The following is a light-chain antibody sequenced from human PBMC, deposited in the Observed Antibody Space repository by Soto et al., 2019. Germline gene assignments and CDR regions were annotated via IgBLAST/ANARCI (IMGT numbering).Light chain of an antibody. J-gene: IGKJ1*01. CDR2: GAS. CDR3: QQLTGT. Sequence: EIVLTQSPGTLSLSPGERATLSCRASQSVSSSYLAWYQQKPGQAPRLLIYGASSRATGIPDRFSGSGSGTDFTLTISRLEPDDFAVYYCQQLTGTFGQGTKVEIK. V-gene: IGKV3-20*01. CDR1: QSVSSSY.